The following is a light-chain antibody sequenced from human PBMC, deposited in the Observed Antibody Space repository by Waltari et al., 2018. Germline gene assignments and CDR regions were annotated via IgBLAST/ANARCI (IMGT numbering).Light chain of an antibody. CDR3: QQYNNWPYT. CDR1: QSISSN. Sequence: EIVMAQSPATLSVSPGESPPLSCRASQSISSNLAWYQQKVGQAPRLLTYGASTRTTGIPARFSGSGSGTEFTLTISSLQSEDFAVYYCQQYNNWPYTFGQGTKLEIK. J-gene: IGKJ2*01. V-gene: IGKV3-15*01. CDR2: GAS.